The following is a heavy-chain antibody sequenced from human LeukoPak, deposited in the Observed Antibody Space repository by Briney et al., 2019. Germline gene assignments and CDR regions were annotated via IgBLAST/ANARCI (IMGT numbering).Heavy chain of an antibody. Sequence: GGSLRPSCAASGFTFSSYWMTWVRQAPGKGLEWVANTKQDGSQKNYADSVMRRFSISRDNAKSSLYLQMNSLRVEDTAVYYCARGPRTATPPQPGFYYCAMEVWGQGTTVTVSS. CDR2: TKQDGSQK. J-gene: IGHJ6*02. D-gene: IGHD1-14*01. V-gene: IGHV3-7*01. CDR1: GFTFSSYW. CDR3: ARGPRTATPPQPGFYYCAMEV.